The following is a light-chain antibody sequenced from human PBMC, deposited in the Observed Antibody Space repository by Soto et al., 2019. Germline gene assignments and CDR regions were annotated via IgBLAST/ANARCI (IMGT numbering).Light chain of an antibody. J-gene: IGKJ1*01. CDR2: GAS. Sequence: ETVMTQSPATLSVSPGETATLSWRASLSASTNLAWYQHKPVQAPRLLIYGASIRASGIPARFRGSGAGNQFTLTISSLQSEDVAVYYCQQYMNWPPWTFGQGTKVEIK. V-gene: IGKV3-15*01. CDR1: LSASTN. CDR3: QQYMNWPPWT.